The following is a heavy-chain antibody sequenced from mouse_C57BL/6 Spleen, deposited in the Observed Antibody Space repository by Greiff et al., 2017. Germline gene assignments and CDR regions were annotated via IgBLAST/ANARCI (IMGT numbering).Heavy chain of an antibody. CDR2: ISDGGSYT. D-gene: IGHD1-1*01. CDR3: ARDPITTVVEDWYFDV. CDR1: GFTFSSYA. V-gene: IGHV5-4*01. J-gene: IGHJ1*03. Sequence: DVMLVESGGGLVKPGGSLKLSCAASGFTFSSYAMSWVRQTPEKRLEWVATISDGGSYTYYPDNVKGRFTISRDNAKNNLYLQMSHLKSEDTAMYYCARDPITTVVEDWYFDVWGTGTTVTVSS.